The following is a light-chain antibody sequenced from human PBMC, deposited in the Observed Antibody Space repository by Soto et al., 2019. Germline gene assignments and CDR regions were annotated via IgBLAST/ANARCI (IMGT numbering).Light chain of an antibody. CDR1: KSDMGVYDF. CDR2: EVV. CDR3: KSYAGSNTYV. J-gene: IGLJ1*01. Sequence: QSALTQPPSAPGSPGQSVTISCTGTKSDMGVYDFVSWYQHHPAKAPRLIIYEVVQRPSGVPHRFSGSKSGNTASLTVSGVQAADEADYFCKSYAGSNTYVFGSGTKLTVL. V-gene: IGLV2-8*01.